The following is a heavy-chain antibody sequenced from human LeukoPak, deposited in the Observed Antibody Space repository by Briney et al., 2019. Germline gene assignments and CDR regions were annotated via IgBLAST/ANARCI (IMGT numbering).Heavy chain of an antibody. D-gene: IGHD5-18*01. V-gene: IGHV3-48*03. CDR1: GFTMSTYE. J-gene: IGHJ3*02. CDR2: INSAGTTM. CDR3: GRAAVKVLVTYDALDI. Sequence: GGSLRLSCAPSGFTMSTYEMNWVRQAPGRGLECVSYINSAGTTMYYADSVKGRFILSRDHGKNSLYLQMSSLRVEDTGVYYCGRAAVKVLVTYDALDIWGERTLSTASS.